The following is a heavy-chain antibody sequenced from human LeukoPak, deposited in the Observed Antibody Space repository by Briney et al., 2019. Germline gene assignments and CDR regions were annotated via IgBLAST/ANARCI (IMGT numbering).Heavy chain of an antibody. J-gene: IGHJ6*02. V-gene: IGHV3-30*18. CDR2: ISYDGSNK. CDR1: GFTFSSYG. CDR3: AKDRGSGGSYYYYGMDV. Sequence: KAGGSLRLSCAASGFTFSSYGMHWVRQAPGKGLEWVAVISYDGSNKYYADSVKGRFTISRDNSKNTLYLQMNSLRAEDTAVYYCAKDRGSGGSYYYYGMDVWGQGTTVTVSS. D-gene: IGHD1-26*01.